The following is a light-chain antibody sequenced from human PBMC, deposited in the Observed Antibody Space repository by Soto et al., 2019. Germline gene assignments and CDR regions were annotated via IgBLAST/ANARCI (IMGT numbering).Light chain of an antibody. Sequence: DIQMTQSPSTLSPSEGDRVTITCRASQSISSWLAWYQQKPGKAPKLLIYDASSLESGVPSRFSGSGSGTEFTLTISSLQPDDFATYYCQQYNSYSPGYTFGQGTKLEIK. CDR1: QSISSW. CDR3: QQYNSYSPGYT. CDR2: DAS. V-gene: IGKV1-5*01. J-gene: IGKJ2*01.